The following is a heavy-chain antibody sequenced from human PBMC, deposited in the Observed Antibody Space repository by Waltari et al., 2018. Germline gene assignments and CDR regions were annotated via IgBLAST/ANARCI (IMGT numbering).Heavy chain of an antibody. V-gene: IGHV4-30-2*01. Sequence: QLQLRESGSGLVKPSQTLSLTCDVSGGSVSSGRSSWSWIRQPPGKALEWIGDISHPGSTSYNPSLRSRVTLSMDRSNNRFSLSLSSVTAADTAVYYCAREGGSGSYVNEEGFLDLWGQGTLITVSS. CDR1: GGSVSSGRSS. CDR3: AREGGSGSYVNEEGFLDL. CDR2: ISHPGST. D-gene: IGHD3-10*01. J-gene: IGHJ5*02.